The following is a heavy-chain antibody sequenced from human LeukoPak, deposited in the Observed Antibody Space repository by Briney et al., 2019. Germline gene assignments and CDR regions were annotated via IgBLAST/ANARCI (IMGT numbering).Heavy chain of an antibody. CDR2: IYSGGST. Sequence: GGSLRLSCAASGFTVSSNYMSWVRQAPGKGLEWVSVIYSGGSTYYADSVKGRFTISRGNSKNTLYLQMNSLRAEDTAVYYCAREGVGGYDAFDIWGQGTMVTVSS. CDR1: GFTVSSNY. V-gene: IGHV3-66*02. CDR3: AREGVGGYDAFDI. J-gene: IGHJ3*02. D-gene: IGHD3-16*01.